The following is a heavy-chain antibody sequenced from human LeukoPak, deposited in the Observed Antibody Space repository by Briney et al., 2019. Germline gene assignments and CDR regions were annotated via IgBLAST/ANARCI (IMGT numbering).Heavy chain of an antibody. CDR1: GFTFSSYT. J-gene: IGHJ5*02. D-gene: IGHD2-2*02. V-gene: IGHV3-48*01. CDR3: ARGDIVVVPTAIPRLFDP. Sequence: PGGSLRLSCAASGFTFSSYTMNWVRQPPGKGLEWVSNIGTSTTTIYYADSVKGRFTISRDNAKNSLYLQMNSLRAEDTAVYYCARGDIVVVPTAIPRLFDPWGQGTLVTVSS. CDR2: IGTSTTTI.